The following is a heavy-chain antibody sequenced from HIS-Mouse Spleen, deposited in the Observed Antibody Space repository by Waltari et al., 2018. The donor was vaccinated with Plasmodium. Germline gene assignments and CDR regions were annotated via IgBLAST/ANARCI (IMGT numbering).Heavy chain of an antibody. D-gene: IGHD2-2*01. CDR2: IYYSGST. J-gene: IGHJ3*02. CDR3: ARDCSSTSCLDAFDI. V-gene: IGHV4-59*01. Sequence: QVQLQESGPGLVKPSETLSLTCTVSGGSISSYYWSWIRQPPGKRLERIGYIYYSGSTNYNPALRSGVTISVDTSKNQFSLKLSSVTAADTAVYYCARDCSSTSCLDAFDIWGQGTMVTVSS. CDR1: GGSISSYY.